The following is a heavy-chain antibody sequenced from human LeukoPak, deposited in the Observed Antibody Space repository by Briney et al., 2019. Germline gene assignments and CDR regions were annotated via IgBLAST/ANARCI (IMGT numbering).Heavy chain of an antibody. CDR2: INWNGGST. Sequence: PGGSLRLSCAASGFTFDDHGMSWVRQAPGKGLEWVSGINWNGGSTGYADSVKGRFTISRDNAKNSLYLQMNSLRVEDTALYYCAKVGFGIASPDNWFDPWGQGTLVTVSS. CDR3: AKVGFGIASPDNWFDP. D-gene: IGHD6-13*01. CDR1: GFTFDDHG. J-gene: IGHJ5*02. V-gene: IGHV3-20*04.